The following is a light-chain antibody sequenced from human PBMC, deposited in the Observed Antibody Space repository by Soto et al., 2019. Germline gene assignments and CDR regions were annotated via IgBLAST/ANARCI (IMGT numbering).Light chain of an antibody. CDR3: PERSKWLLYT. CDR1: QSVGSK. Sequence: EIVMTQSPATLTVSPGERASLSCRASQSVGSKLIWYQHKPGQAPRLLIYGASARATGIPARFSGSGSGTEFTLTISSLQPDDSAIYYCPERSKWLLYTVGQGTQLEIK. CDR2: GAS. V-gene: IGKV3-15*01. J-gene: IGKJ2*01.